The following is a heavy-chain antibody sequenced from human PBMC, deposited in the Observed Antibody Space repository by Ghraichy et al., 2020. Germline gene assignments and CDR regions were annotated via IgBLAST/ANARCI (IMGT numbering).Heavy chain of an antibody. J-gene: IGHJ4*02. CDR2: IYNSGST. D-gene: IGHD2-2*02. CDR1: GGSISSSNW. V-gene: IGHV4-4*02. Sequence: SETLSLTCAVSGGSISSSNWWSWVRQPPGKGLEWIGEIYNSGSTNYNPSLKSRVTISVDKSKNQFSLKLSSETAADTAVYYCARADDYTEPLDYWGQGTLVTVSS. CDR3: ARADDYTEPLDY.